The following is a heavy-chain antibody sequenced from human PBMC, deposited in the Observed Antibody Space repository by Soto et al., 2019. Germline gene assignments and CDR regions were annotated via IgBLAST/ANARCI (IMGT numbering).Heavy chain of an antibody. CDR2: ISYDGSEK. CDR1: GFTFSTFS. D-gene: IGHD1-26*01. Sequence: QVQLVESGGGVVQPGRSLRLSCATSGFTFSTFSMHWVRQAPGKGLEWVAHISYDGSEKDYADSVKGRFTISRDNSDNTLCLQMNSLTSVDTGVYYCARGPESGDFWGQGTLVTVPS. J-gene: IGHJ4*02. V-gene: IGHV3-30*04. CDR3: ARGPESGDF.